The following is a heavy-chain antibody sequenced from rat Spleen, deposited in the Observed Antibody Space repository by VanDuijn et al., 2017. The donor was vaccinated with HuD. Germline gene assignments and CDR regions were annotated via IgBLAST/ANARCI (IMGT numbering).Heavy chain of an antibody. CDR1: GHSITSSYR. D-gene: IGHD1-12*02. J-gene: IGHJ3*01. Sequence: EVQLQESGPGLVKPSQSLSLTCSVTGHSITSSYRWNWIRKFPGNKLEWMGYINSAGSTNYNPSLKSRISLTRDTYKNQFFLQVNSVTTEDTATYYCARSDGTHYYLPFADWGQGTLVTVSS. CDR3: ARSDGTHYYLPFAD. CDR2: INSAGST. V-gene: IGHV3-3*01.